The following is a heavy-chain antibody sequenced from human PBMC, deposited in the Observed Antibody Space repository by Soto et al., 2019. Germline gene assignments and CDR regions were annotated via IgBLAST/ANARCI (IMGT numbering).Heavy chain of an antibody. CDR2: VNPLISLS. CDR1: GDTFSFYT. Sequence: ASVKVSCKASGDTFSFYTIDWMRQAPGLGLEWIGRVNPLISLSNPPQTSQGRVTMNPDTSTSTPYLELRRLRSDDTAVYYCAREGVAPYYYYGMDVWGQGTPVTVSS. J-gene: IGHJ6*02. V-gene: IGHV1-18*01. D-gene: IGHD5-12*01. CDR3: AREGVAPYYYYGMDV.